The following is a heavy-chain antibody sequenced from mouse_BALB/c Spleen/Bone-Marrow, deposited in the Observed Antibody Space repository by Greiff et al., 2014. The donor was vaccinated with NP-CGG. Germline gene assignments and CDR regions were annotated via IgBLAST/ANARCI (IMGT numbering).Heavy chain of an antibody. Sequence: ESGAELMKPGASVKISCKATGYTFSSYWIEWIKQRPGHGLEWIGETLPGSGSSNYNEKFKGKATFTADTSSNTAYMQLSSLTSEDSAVYYYASRGYAMDYWGQGTSVTVSS. CDR2: TLPGSGSS. J-gene: IGHJ4*01. CDR3: ASRGYAMDY. V-gene: IGHV1-9*01. CDR1: GYTFSSYW.